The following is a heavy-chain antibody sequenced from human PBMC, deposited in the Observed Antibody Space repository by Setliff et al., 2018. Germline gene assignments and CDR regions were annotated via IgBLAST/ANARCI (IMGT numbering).Heavy chain of an antibody. CDR3: VRGSGPWVVVAIPFDR. J-gene: IGHJ4*02. CDR2: INAANGNT. Sequence: ASVKVSCKASGYTFTSYGVHWVRRAPGQRLEWMGWINAANGNTKYSQKFQGRVTITRDTSASTVYMELSSLRYEDTAVYYCVRGSGPWVVVAIPFDRWGQGTLVTVSS. CDR1: GYTFTSYG. V-gene: IGHV1-3*01. D-gene: IGHD2-2*02.